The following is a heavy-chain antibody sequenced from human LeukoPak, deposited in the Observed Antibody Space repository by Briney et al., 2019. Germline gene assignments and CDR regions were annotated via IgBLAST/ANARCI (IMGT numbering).Heavy chain of an antibody. CDR2: INWNGGST. CDR3: ARAFNYGGNSAYYYGMDV. J-gene: IGHJ6*02. Sequence: GGSLRLSCAVSGFTFDDYGMSWVRQAPGKGLEWVSGINWNGGSTGYADSVKGRFTISRDNAKNSLYLQMNSLRAEDTALYHCARAFNYGGNSAYYYGMDVWGQGTTVTVSS. V-gene: IGHV3-20*01. CDR1: GFTFDDYG. D-gene: IGHD4-23*01.